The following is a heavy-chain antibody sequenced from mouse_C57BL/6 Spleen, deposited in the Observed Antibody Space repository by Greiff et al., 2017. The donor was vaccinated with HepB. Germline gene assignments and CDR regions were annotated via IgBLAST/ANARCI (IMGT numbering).Heavy chain of an antibody. CDR2: IHPNSGST. Sequence: VQLQQSGAELVKPGASVKLSCKASGYTFTSYWMHWVKQRPGQGLEWIGMIHPNSGSTNYNEKFKSKATLTVDKSSSTAYMQLSSLTSEDSAVYYCASPYYDFSWFAYWGQGTLVTVSA. J-gene: IGHJ3*01. CDR1: GYTFTSYW. CDR3: ASPYYDFSWFAY. V-gene: IGHV1-64*01. D-gene: IGHD2-4*01.